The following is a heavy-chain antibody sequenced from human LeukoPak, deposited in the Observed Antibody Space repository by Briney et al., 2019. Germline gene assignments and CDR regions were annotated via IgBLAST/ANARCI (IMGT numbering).Heavy chain of an antibody. CDR1: GYSFTSNY. CDR3: ARDQEGFDY. V-gene: IGHV1-46*01. J-gene: IGHJ4*02. Sequence: ASVKVSCKVSGYSFTSNYIHWVRQAPGQGLEWMGMVYPRDGSTSYAQRFQDRVTVTRDTSTSTVHMELSGLRSEDTAVYYCARDQEGFDYWGQGTLVTVSS. CDR2: VYPRDGST.